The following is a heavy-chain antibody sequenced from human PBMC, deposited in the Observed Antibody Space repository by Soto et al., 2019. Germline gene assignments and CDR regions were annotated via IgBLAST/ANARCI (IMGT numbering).Heavy chain of an antibody. CDR2: IYSSEDT. Sequence: SETLSLTCSVSGASISSHNYYWAWIRQPPGKGLECIGSIYSSEDTYYNPSLKSRVTISVDTSKNQFSLKLSSVTAADTAVYYCARAFWSGYPTGMDVWGQGTTVTVSS. J-gene: IGHJ6*02. CDR1: GASISSHNYY. D-gene: IGHD3-3*01. V-gene: IGHV4-39*07. CDR3: ARAFWSGYPTGMDV.